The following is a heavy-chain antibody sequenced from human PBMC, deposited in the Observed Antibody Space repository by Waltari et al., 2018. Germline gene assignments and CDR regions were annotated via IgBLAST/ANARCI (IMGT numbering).Heavy chain of an antibody. CDR2: ISSSSSYI. Sequence: EVQLVESGGGLVKPGGSLRLSCAASGFTFSSYSMNWVRQAPGKGLGWVSSISSSSSYIYYADSVKGRFTISRDNAKNSLYLQMNSLRAEDTAVYYCARDTPVGARTFDYWGQGTLVTVSS. CDR1: GFTFSSYS. D-gene: IGHD3-16*01. CDR3: ARDTPVGARTFDY. V-gene: IGHV3-21*01. J-gene: IGHJ4*02.